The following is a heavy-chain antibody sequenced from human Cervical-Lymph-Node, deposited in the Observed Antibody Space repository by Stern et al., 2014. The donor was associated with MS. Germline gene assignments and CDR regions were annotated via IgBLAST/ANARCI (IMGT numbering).Heavy chain of an antibody. CDR1: GYIFTGYY. D-gene: IGHD3-3*01. V-gene: IGHV1-2*02. CDR2: INPNTGGT. Sequence: VQLVESGAEVKKPGASVKVSCKTSGYIFTGYYIHWVRQAPGQGLEWMAWINPNTGGTLYAQKFQGRVTMSRDTSIITAYVELSSLTSDDTAVYYCARDQRGITIFGVVTDYYYLGMDVWGQGTTVTVSS. CDR3: ARDQRGITIFGVVTDYYYLGMDV. J-gene: IGHJ6*02.